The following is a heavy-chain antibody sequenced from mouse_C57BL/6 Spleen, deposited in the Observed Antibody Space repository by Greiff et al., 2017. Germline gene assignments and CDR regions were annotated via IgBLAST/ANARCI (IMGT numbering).Heavy chain of an antibody. CDR3: ARGVARED. CDR1: GFTFSDYG. Sequence: DVKLVESGGGLVKPGGSLKLSCAASGFTFSDYGMHWVRQAPEKGLEWVAYISSGSSTIYSADTVKGRFTISRDNAKNTLFLQMTSLRCEDTAMYYCARGVAREDWGQGSTLTVSS. CDR2: ISSGSSTI. J-gene: IGHJ2*01. D-gene: IGHD1-1*02. V-gene: IGHV5-17*01.